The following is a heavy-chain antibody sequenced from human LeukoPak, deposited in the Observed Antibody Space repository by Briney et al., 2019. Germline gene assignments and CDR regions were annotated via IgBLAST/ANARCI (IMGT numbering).Heavy chain of an antibody. CDR3: ASYYGSGRRIYFDY. D-gene: IGHD3-10*01. J-gene: IGHJ4*02. V-gene: IGHV1-69*05. CDR1: GGTFSSYA. CDR2: IIPIFGTA. Sequence: ASVKVSCKASGGTFSSYAIRWVRQAPGQGLEWMGGIIPIFGTANYAQKFQGRVTITTDESTSTAYMELSSLRSEDTAVYYCASYYGSGRRIYFDYWGQGTLVTVSS.